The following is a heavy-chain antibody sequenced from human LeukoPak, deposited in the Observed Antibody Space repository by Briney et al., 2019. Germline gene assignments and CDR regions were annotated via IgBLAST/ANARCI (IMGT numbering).Heavy chain of an antibody. CDR3: ARTSYYYGSGSYYPFDY. V-gene: IGHV1-3*01. D-gene: IGHD3-10*01. Sequence: GASVKVSCKASGFTFTGYYVHWVRQAPGQRLEWMGWINAGNGNTKYSQKFQGRVTITRDTSASTAYMELSSLRSEDTAVYYCARTSYYYGSGSYYPFDYWGQGTLVTVSS. CDR2: INAGNGNT. CDR1: GFTFTGYY. J-gene: IGHJ4*02.